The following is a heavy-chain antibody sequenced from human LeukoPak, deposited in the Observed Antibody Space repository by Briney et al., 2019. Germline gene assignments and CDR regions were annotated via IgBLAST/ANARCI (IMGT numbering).Heavy chain of an antibody. CDR2: IRYDGSNK. CDR3: AKVRIAAPWYFDY. CDR1: GFTFSSYG. J-gene: IGHJ4*02. V-gene: IGHV3-30*02. D-gene: IGHD6-6*01. Sequence: GGSLRLSCAASGFTFSSYGMHWVRQAPGKGLEWVAFIRYDGSNKYYADSVKGRFTISRDNSKNTLYLQMNSLRAEDTAVYYCAKVRIAAPWYFDYWGQGTLVTISS.